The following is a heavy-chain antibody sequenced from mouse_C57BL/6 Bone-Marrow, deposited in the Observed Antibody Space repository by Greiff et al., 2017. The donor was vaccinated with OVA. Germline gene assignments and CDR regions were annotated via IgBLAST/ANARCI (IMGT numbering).Heavy chain of an antibody. CDR2: IYPGDGDT. J-gene: IGHJ2*01. V-gene: IGHV1-82*01. Sequence: LQESGPELVKPGASVKISCKASGYAFSSSWMNWVKQRPGKGLEWIGRIYPGDGDTNYNGKFKGKATLTADKSSSTAYMQLSSLTSEDSAVYFCARGIWGYWGQGTTLTVSS. CDR3: ARGIWGY. D-gene: IGHD1-1*02. CDR1: GYAFSSSW.